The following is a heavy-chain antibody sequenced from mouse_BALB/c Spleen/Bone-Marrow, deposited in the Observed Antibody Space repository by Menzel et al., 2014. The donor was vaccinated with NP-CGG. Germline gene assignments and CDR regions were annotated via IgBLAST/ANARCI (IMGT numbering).Heavy chain of an antibody. J-gene: IGHJ4*01. CDR1: GYTFSNLW. CDR3: ARLWSYTMDF. V-gene: IGHV1-9*01. Sequence: VQLQQSGAELMKPGASVKISCKATGYTFSNLWIEWMKQRPGHGLEWIGEISPGSDSTKYHEKFKGKATFTADPSTKTVYMQLSSLTSGDSAVYYCARLWSYTMDFWGQGTSVTVSS. CDR2: ISPGSDST.